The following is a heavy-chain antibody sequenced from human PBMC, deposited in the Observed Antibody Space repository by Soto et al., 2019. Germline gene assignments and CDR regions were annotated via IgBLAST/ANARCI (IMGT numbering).Heavy chain of an antibody. Sequence: QVQLVQSGAEVKKPGASVKVSCKASGYNFISYGISWLRQAPRQGLEWMGWISGYNGNTDHAQKLRGRVTMTADTSTSTAYMELRSLRSDATAVYYCARVGPHYTSSRFDYWGQGTLVTVSS. CDR3: ARVGPHYTSSRFDY. J-gene: IGHJ4*02. D-gene: IGHD6-13*01. CDR2: ISGYNGNT. V-gene: IGHV1-18*01. CDR1: GYNFISYG.